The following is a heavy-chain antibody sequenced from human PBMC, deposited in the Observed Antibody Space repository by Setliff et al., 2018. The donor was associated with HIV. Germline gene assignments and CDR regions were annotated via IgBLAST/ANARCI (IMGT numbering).Heavy chain of an antibody. J-gene: IGHJ6*03. D-gene: IGHD3-22*01. CDR3: ARGPATSGLAYYMDV. Sequence: SETLSLTCAVYGGSFSAYYWGWIRQPPGKGLEWIGNIYYSGNTYYNPSLKSRASISLDTSKNQFSLNLTSSSAADTAVYYCARGPATSGLAYYMDVWGKGTTVTVSS. CDR1: GGSFSAYY. V-gene: IGHV4-34*11. CDR2: IYYSGNT.